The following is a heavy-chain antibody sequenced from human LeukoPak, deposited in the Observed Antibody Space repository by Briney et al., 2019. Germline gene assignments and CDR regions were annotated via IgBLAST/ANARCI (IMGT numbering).Heavy chain of an antibody. V-gene: IGHV4-4*07. Sequence: SETLSLTCTVSGGSFSSYYWSWIRQPAGKGLEWIGRIYSSGSTNYNPSLESRVTMSVDTSKNNFSLKLSSVTAADTAVYYCVRSGYNNYYYGMDVWGQGTTVTVSS. J-gene: IGHJ6*02. CDR1: GGSFSSYY. D-gene: IGHD3-3*01. CDR3: VRSGYNNYYYGMDV. CDR2: IYSSGST.